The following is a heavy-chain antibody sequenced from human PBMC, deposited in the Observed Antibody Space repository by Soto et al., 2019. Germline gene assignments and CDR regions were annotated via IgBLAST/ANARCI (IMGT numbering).Heavy chain of an antibody. D-gene: IGHD3-9*01. CDR1: GFTFSNAW. Sequence: GGSLRLSCAASGFTFSNAWMSWVRQAPGKGLEWVGRIKSKTDGGTTDYAAPVKGRFTISRGDSKNTLYLQMNSLKTEDTAVYYCTTYYDILTGYPDDYWGQGTLVTVSS. J-gene: IGHJ4*02. CDR2: IKSKTDGGTT. CDR3: TTYYDILTGYPDDY. V-gene: IGHV3-15*01.